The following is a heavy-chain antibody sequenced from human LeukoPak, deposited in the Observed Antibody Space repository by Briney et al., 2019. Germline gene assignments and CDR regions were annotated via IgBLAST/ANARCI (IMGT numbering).Heavy chain of an antibody. CDR1: GFTFSSSW. CDR2: IKQDGSEK. D-gene: IGHD6-19*01. V-gene: IGHV3-7*01. J-gene: IGHJ4*02. CDR3: ARDSSRWDFDY. Sequence: TGGSLRLSYAASGFTFSSSWMIWIRQAPGKGLEWVANIKQDGSEKYYVDSVKGRFTISRDNAKNSLYLQMNSLRAEDTAVYYCARDSSRWDFDYWGQGTLVTVSS.